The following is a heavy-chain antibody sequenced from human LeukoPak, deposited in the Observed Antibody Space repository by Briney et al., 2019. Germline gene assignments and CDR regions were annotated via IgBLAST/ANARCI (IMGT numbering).Heavy chain of an antibody. D-gene: IGHD1-26*01. CDR1: GGSISSDY. J-gene: IGHJ4*02. CDR2: IYYSGST. V-gene: IGHV4-59*01. CDR3: ARAHWELPHFDY. Sequence: SETLSLTCAVSGGSISSDYWSWIREPPGEGLEWIGYIYYSGSTNYNPSLKRRVTISVDTSKNQFSLKLSSVTAADPAVYYCARAHWELPHFDYWGQGTLVTVSS.